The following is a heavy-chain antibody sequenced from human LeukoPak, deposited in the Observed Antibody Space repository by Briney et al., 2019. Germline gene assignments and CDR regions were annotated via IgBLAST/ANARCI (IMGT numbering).Heavy chain of an antibody. D-gene: IGHD4-23*01. V-gene: IGHV3-74*03. CDR2: IDNAGSIT. CDR3: ARAIGKSEGY. CDR1: GFTFSNYW. Sequence: GGSLRLSCAASGFTFSNYWIHWVRQAPGKGLVWVSRIDNAGSITTYADSVKGRFTISRDNAKSSLYLQMDSLRAEDTAVYYCARAIGKSEGYWGQGTLVTVSS. J-gene: IGHJ4*02.